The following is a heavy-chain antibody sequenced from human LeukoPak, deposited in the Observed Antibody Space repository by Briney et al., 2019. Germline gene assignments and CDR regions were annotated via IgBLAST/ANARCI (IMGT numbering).Heavy chain of an antibody. Sequence: GSLRLSCAASGFTFSSYAMSWVRQAPGKGLEWVSSINGSGGRTYYADSVKGRFTISRDNSRNTMYLQMNSLRVEDAAVYYCAKAPVASCRGAFCYPFDSWGQGTLVTVSS. D-gene: IGHD2-15*01. CDR3: AKAPVASCRGAFCYPFDS. J-gene: IGHJ4*02. CDR2: INGSGGRT. V-gene: IGHV3-23*01. CDR1: GFTFSSYA.